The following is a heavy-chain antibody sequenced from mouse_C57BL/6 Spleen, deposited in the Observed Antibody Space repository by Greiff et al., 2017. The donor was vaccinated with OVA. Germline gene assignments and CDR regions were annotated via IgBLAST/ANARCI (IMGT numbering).Heavy chain of an antibody. D-gene: IGHD1-1*01. Sequence: QVQLQQPGTELVKPGASVKLSCKASGYTFTSYWMHWVKQRPGQGLEWIGNINPSNGGTNYNEKFKSKATLTVDKSSSTAYMQLSSLTSEDSAVYYCARLLYGSSLYYAMDYWGQGTSVTVSS. CDR2: INPSNGGT. CDR3: ARLLYGSSLYYAMDY. CDR1: GYTFTSYW. J-gene: IGHJ4*01. V-gene: IGHV1-53*01.